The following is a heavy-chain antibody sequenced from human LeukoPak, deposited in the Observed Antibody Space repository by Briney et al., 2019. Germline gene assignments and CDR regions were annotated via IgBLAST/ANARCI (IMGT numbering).Heavy chain of an antibody. CDR3: ARGRAQYQLLRFDY. V-gene: IGHV1-69*01. Sequence: SVKVSYKASGGTFSSYAISWVRQAPGQGLEWMGGIIPIFGTANYAQKFQGRDTITADESTSTAYMELSSLRSEDTAVYYCARGRAQYQLLRFDYWGQGTLVTVSS. J-gene: IGHJ4*02. D-gene: IGHD2-2*01. CDR1: GGTFSSYA. CDR2: IIPIFGTA.